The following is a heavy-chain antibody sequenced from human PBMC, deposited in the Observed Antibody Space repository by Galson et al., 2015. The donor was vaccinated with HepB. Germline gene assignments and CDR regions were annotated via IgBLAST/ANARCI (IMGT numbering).Heavy chain of an antibody. CDR3: ARIDYGGNSYDY. D-gene: IGHD4-23*01. Sequence: PALVKPTQTLTLTCTASGFSLSNARMGVSWIRQPPGKALEWLAHIFSNDEKSYSTSLKSRLTISKDTSKSQVVLTMTNMDPVDTATYYCARIDYGGNSYDYWGQGTLVTVSS. V-gene: IGHV2-26*01. J-gene: IGHJ4*02. CDR2: IFSNDEK. CDR1: GFSLSNARMG.